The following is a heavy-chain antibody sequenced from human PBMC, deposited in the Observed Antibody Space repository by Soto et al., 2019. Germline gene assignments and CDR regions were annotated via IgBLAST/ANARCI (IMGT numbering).Heavy chain of an antibody. CDR3: TRLEGFGGDYYGMDV. Sequence: EVQLVESGGGLVQPGGSLKLSCAASGFTFSGSAMHWVRQASGKGLEWVGRIRSKANSYATAYAASVKGRFTISRDDSKNTAYLQMNRLKTEDTAVYYCTRLEGFGGDYYGMDVWGQGTTVTVSS. V-gene: IGHV3-73*01. CDR2: IRSKANSYAT. CDR1: GFTFSGSA. J-gene: IGHJ6*02. D-gene: IGHD3-16*01.